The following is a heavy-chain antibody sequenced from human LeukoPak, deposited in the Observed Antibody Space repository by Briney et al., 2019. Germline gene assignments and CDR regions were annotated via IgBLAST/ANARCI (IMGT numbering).Heavy chain of an antibody. CDR2: ISYIGST. CDR3: ARDLVTVTKGFDI. Sequence: SETLSLTCAVSDDSFSSHYWTWIRQPPAKGLAWIGYISYIGSTNYNPSLQGRVTISIDTSKNQFSLKLSSVTAADTAVYYCARDLVTVTKGFDIWGQGTMVSVSS. CDR1: DDSFSSHY. V-gene: IGHV4-59*11. D-gene: IGHD4-17*01. J-gene: IGHJ3*02.